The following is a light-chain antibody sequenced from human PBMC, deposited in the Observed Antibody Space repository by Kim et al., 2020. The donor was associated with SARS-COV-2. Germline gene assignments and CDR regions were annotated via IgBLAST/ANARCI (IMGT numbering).Light chain of an antibody. V-gene: IGLV3-19*01. Sequence: SSELTQDPAVSVALGQTVRITCQGDSLRSYYASWYQQKPGQAPVLVIYGKNNRPSGIPDRFSGSSSGNTASLTITGAQAEDEADYYCNSRDSSGNRQFGGVTQLTVL. CDR3: NSRDSSGNRQ. J-gene: IGLJ2*01. CDR2: GKN. CDR1: SLRSYY.